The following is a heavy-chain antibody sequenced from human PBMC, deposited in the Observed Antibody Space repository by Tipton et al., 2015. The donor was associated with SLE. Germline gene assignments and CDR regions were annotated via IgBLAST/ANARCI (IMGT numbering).Heavy chain of an antibody. CDR3: ARSGYYDSSGYYSYAFDI. D-gene: IGHD3-22*01. CDR2: IYNSGSG. CDR1: GGSISSHY. Sequence: TLSLTCTVSGGSISSHYWSWIRQPPGKGLEWIGYIYNSGSGNYNPSLKSRVTISVDTSKNQFSLKLSSVSAADTAVYYCARSGYYDSSGYYSYAFDIWGQGTMVTVSS. V-gene: IGHV4-59*11. J-gene: IGHJ3*02.